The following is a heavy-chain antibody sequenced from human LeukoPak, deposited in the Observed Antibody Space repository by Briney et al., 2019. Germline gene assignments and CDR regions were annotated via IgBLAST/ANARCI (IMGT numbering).Heavy chain of an antibody. CDR2: ISSSSSYI. J-gene: IGHJ3*02. D-gene: IGHD1-1*01. CDR1: GFTFSSYS. Sequence: GGSLRLSCAASGFTFSSYSMNWVRQAPGKGLEWVSSISSSSSYIYYADSVKGRFTISRDNAKNSLYLQMNSLRAEDTAVYCCARGIGTPDAFDIWGQGTMVTVSS. V-gene: IGHV3-21*01. CDR3: ARGIGTPDAFDI.